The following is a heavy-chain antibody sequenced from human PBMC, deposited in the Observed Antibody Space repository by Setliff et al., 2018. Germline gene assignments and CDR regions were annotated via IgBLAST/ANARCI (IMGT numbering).Heavy chain of an antibody. CDR1: GFTFTNYW. CDR3: VDSGNPSRAEHFQN. J-gene: IGHJ1*01. Sequence: GGSLRLSCAASGFTFTNYWINWVRQAPGKGLEWVARTRDRASGHTTEYAASVNGRFTVSRDDSNHLVYLQMNNMKSEDTAVYYCVDSGNPSRAEHFQNWGQGSLVTVSS. D-gene: IGHD3-9*01. V-gene: IGHV3-72*01. CDR2: TRDRASGHTT.